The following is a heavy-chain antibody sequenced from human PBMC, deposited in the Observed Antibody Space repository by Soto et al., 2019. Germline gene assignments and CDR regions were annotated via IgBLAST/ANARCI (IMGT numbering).Heavy chain of an antibody. Sequence: SETLSLTCTVSGGSVSSGSYYWSWIRQPPGKGLEWIGYIYYSGSTNYNPSLKSRVTISVDTSKNQFSLKLSSVTAADTAVYYCASSSWTNLDYWGQGTLVTVSS. CDR1: GGSVSSGSYY. CDR2: IYYSGST. CDR3: ASSSWTNLDY. V-gene: IGHV4-61*01. J-gene: IGHJ4*02. D-gene: IGHD6-13*01.